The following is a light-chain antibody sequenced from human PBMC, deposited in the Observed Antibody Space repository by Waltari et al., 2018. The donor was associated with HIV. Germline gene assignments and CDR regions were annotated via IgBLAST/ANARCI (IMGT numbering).Light chain of an antibody. CDR1: QSVSTN. CDR2: GAS. J-gene: IGKJ1*01. CDR3: QHYSNWPPWT. Sequence: EILMTPSPDTLSVSPGERVTLSCRASQSVSTNLAWYQQKPGQAPRLLIYGASFTATDIPARFSASGSGTEFTLTINSLQSEDFAVYYCQHYSNWPPWTFGQGTRVEFK. V-gene: IGKV3-15*01.